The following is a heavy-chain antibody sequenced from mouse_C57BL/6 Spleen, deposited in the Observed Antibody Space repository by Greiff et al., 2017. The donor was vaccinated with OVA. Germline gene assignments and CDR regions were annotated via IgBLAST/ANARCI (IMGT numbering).Heavy chain of an antibody. Sequence: VKLMESGPELVKPGASVKISCKASGYAFSSSWMNWVKQRPGKGLEWIGRIYPGDGDTNYNGKFKGKATLTADKSSSTAYMQLSSLTSEDSAVYGGARGNAFDYWGQGTTLTVSS. CDR3: ARGNAFDY. J-gene: IGHJ2*01. CDR2: IYPGDGDT. D-gene: IGHD2-1*01. CDR1: GYAFSSSW. V-gene: IGHV1-82*01.